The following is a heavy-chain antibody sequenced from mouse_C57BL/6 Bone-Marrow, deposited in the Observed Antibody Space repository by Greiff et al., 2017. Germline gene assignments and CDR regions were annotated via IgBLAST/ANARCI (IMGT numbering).Heavy chain of an antibody. D-gene: IGHD2-5*01. CDR2: IRSKSNNYAT. J-gene: IGHJ4*01. CDR3: VRQEYYSNPYYAMDY. Sequence: EVQRVESGGGLVQPKGSLKLSCAASGFSFNTYAMNWVRQAPGKGLEWVARIRSKSNNYATYYADSVKDRFTISRDDSESMLYLQMNNLKTEDTAMYYCVRQEYYSNPYYAMDYWGQGTSVTVSS. V-gene: IGHV10-1*01. CDR1: GFSFNTYA.